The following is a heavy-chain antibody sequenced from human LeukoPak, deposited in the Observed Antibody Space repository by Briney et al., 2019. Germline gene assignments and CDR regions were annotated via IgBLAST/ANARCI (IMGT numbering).Heavy chain of an antibody. CDR3: ARHEEEDGYNAKTFDY. CDR2: TYYSRNT. Sequence: PSETLSLTCTVSGGSISSSANFLGWVRQPPGRGLEWIASTYYSRNTYYNPSLKSRVTISVDTSKNQFSLKLSSVTAADTAVYYCARHEEEDGYNAKTFDYWGQGTLVTVSS. V-gene: IGHV4-39*01. J-gene: IGHJ4*02. CDR1: GGSISSSANF. D-gene: IGHD5-24*01.